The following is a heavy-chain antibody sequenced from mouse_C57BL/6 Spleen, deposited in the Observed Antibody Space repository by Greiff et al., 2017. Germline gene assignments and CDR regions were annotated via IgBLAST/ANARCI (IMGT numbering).Heavy chain of an antibody. Sequence: QVQLQQSGAELVRPGASVTLSCKASGYTFTDYEMHWVKQTPVHGLEWIGAIDPETGGTAYNQKFKGKAILTADKSSSTAYMELRSLTSEDSAVYYCTRENYYGSSRGYFDGWGTGTTVTVSS. V-gene: IGHV1-15*01. J-gene: IGHJ1*03. CDR1: GYTFTDYE. CDR3: TRENYYGSSRGYFDG. CDR2: IDPETGGT. D-gene: IGHD1-1*01.